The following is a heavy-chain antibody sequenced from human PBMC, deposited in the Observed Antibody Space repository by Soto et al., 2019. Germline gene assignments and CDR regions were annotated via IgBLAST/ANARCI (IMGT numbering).Heavy chain of an antibody. J-gene: IGHJ4*02. CDR3: ARGTYCSSTSCYLARDY. D-gene: IGHD2-2*01. Sequence: QVQLQQWGAGLLKPSETLSLTCAVYGGSFSGYYWSWIRQPPGKGLEWIGEINHSGSTNYNPSLKGRVTISVHTSKNQFSVKLRSVTAADTAVYYCARGTYCSSTSCYLARDYWGQGTLVTVSS. CDR1: GGSFSGYY. CDR2: INHSGST. V-gene: IGHV4-34*01.